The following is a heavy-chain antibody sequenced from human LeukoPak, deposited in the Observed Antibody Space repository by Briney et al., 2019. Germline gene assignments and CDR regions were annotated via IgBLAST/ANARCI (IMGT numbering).Heavy chain of an antibody. Sequence: ASVKVSCKASGGTFSSYAISWVRQAPGQGLEWMGRIIPILGIANSAQKFQSRVTITADKSTSTAYMELSSLRSEDTAVYYCARDGYNYVLGYWGQGTLVTVSS. CDR2: IIPILGIA. D-gene: IGHD5-24*01. V-gene: IGHV1-69*04. CDR3: ARDGYNYVLGY. CDR1: GGTFSSYA. J-gene: IGHJ4*02.